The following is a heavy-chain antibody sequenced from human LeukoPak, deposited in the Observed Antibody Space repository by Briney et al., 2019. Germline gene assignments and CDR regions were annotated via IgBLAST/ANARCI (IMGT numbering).Heavy chain of an antibody. D-gene: IGHD5-18*01. CDR1: GFTFSSYG. J-gene: IGHJ4*02. V-gene: IGHV3-30*02. CDR3: ATYRQVLLPFES. Sequence: GGSLRLSCAASGFTFSSYGVHWVRQAPGKGLEWVAFIRYDGSNEYYADSVKGRFTISRDNSKNTLYLQMNSLRAEDTAIYYCATYRQVLLPFESWGQGTLVTVSS. CDR2: IRYDGSNE.